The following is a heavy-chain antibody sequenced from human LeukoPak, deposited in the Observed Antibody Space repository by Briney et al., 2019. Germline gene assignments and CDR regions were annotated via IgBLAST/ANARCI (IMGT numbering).Heavy chain of an antibody. V-gene: IGHV3-7*01. D-gene: IGHD3-10*01. CDR3: ARGGTFEVLWFGELLMRTPYNWFDP. Sequence: PGGSLRLSCAASGFTFSTYWMTWVRQAPGKGLEWVANIKQDGSEKYYVDSVKGRFTISRDNAKNSLYLQMNSLRAEDTAVYYCARGGTFEVLWFGELLMRTPYNWFDPWGQGTLVTVSS. CDR1: GFTFSTYW. J-gene: IGHJ5*02. CDR2: IKQDGSEK.